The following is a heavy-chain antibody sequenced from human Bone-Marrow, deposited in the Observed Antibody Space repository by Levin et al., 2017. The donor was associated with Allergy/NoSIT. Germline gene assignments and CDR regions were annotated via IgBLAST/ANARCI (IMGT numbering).Heavy chain of an antibody. Sequence: GGSLRLSCAASGFTFSTNAMSWVRQAPGKGLEWVSAISGSGAITNYADSVKGRFTISRDNSKNTLYLQMNSLRAEDTAVYYCAKFGAKVTILGVLEDYYYYGMDVWGQGTTVTVSS. CDR2: ISGSGAIT. V-gene: IGHV3-23*01. CDR1: GFTFSTNA. D-gene: IGHD3-3*01. J-gene: IGHJ6*02. CDR3: AKFGAKVTILGVLEDYYYYGMDV.